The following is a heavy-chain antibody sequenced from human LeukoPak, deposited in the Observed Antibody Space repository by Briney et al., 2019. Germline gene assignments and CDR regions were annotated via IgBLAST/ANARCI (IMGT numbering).Heavy chain of an antibody. CDR1: GGSISTYY. CDR3: ARGWSMTMVWGVIINWFDP. Sequence: PSETLSLTCTVSGGSISTYYWSWIRQPPGKGLEWIGYIYYTGSTNYNPSLKSRVTMSVDMSKNQFSLKLSSVTAADTAVYYCARGWSMTMVWGVIINWFDPWGQGTLVTVPS. J-gene: IGHJ5*02. CDR2: IYYTGST. V-gene: IGHV4-59*01. D-gene: IGHD3-10*01.